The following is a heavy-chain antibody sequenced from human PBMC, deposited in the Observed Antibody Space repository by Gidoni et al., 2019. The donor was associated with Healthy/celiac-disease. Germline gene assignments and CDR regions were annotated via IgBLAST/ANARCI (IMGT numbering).Heavy chain of an antibody. CDR3: ARGDRGYKGIRFDY. J-gene: IGHJ4*02. D-gene: IGHD5-18*01. CDR1: GGSFSGYY. Sequence: QVQLQQWGAGLLKPSETLSLTCAGHGGSFSGYYWVRNRQLPGKGLGWVGEINHSGTTNYNPSLKSRVTISVYTSKNKFSLKLSSVTAADTAVYYCARGDRGYKGIRFDYWGQGTLVTVSS. CDR2: INHSGTT. V-gene: IGHV4-34*01.